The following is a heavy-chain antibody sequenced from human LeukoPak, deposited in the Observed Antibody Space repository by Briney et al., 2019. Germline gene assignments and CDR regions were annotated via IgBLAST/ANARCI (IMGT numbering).Heavy chain of an antibody. Sequence: ASVKVSCKASGYTFTSYGISWVRQAPGQGLEWMGWISAYNGNTNYAQKLQGRVTMTTDTSTSTAYMELRSLRSDDTAVYYCAASVVPAPKGDYYYYIDVWGKGTTVTVSS. CDR3: AASVVPAPKGDYYYYIDV. CDR1: GYTFTSYG. J-gene: IGHJ6*03. CDR2: ISAYNGNT. V-gene: IGHV1-18*01. D-gene: IGHD2-2*01.